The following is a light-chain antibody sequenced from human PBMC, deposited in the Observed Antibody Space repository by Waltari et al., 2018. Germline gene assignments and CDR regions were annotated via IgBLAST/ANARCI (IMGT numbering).Light chain of an antibody. Sequence: DIVMTQSPDSLAVSLGERATINCNSSQTVLYSSNNKNYLAWYQHKPGQPPKLLIYWAATRESGVPDRSSGSGSGTDFTLTISSLQAEDVAAYYCQQYHSSPFTFGQGTRLEIK. V-gene: IGKV4-1*01. CDR1: QTVLYSSNNKNY. CDR3: QQYHSSPFT. CDR2: WAA. J-gene: IGKJ5*01.